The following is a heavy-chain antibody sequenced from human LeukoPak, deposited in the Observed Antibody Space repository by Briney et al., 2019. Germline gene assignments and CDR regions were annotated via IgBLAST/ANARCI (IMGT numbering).Heavy chain of an antibody. CDR2: VDPEDGET. CDR3: APALFRGVRP. CDR1: GYTFTDYY. V-gene: IGHV1-69-2*01. D-gene: IGHD3-10*01. Sequence: ASVKVSCKVSGYTFTDYYMHWVPQAPGKGLEWMGLVDPEDGETIYAEKFQGRVTITADTSTDTAYMELSSLRSEDTAVYYCAPALFRGVRPWGQGTLVTVSS. J-gene: IGHJ5*02.